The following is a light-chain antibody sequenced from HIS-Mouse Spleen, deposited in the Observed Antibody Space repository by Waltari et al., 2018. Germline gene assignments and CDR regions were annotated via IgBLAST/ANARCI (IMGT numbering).Light chain of an antibody. CDR1: RSAVGGYTS. CDR3: SSYTSSSTRV. J-gene: IGLJ1*01. CDR2: DVS. Sequence: QSALTQPASVSGSPGQSITISCTGTRSAVGGYTSFSWYQQHPGKAPKLMSYDVSNRPSGVSNRFSGSKSGNTASLTISGLQAEDEADYYCSSYTSSSTRVFGTGTKVTVL. V-gene: IGLV2-14*03.